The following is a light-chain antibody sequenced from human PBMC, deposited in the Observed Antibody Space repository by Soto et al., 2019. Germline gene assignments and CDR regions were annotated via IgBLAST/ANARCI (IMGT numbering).Light chain of an antibody. V-gene: IGKV1-12*01. CDR1: QVLSSW. CDR2: KAS. J-gene: IGKJ4*01. Sequence: DIQMTQSPSSVSASVGDRVTISCRASQVLSSWLAWYQQKPGEAPNLLIYKASNLQTGVPSRFSGSGSGTDFTLTITNLQPEDFATYYCHQASSFPLSFGGGTKVEIK. CDR3: HQASSFPLS.